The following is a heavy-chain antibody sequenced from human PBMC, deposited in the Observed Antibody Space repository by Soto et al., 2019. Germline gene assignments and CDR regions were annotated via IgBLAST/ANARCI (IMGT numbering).Heavy chain of an antibody. CDR1: GGSIISGDYY. CDR2: IYYSGST. V-gene: IGHV4-30-4*01. Sequence: SETLSLTCTVSGGSIISGDYYWIWIRQPPGKGLEWIGYIYYSGSTYYNPSLKSRVTISVDTSKNQFSLKLSSVTAADTAVYYCARDRKGAVVVPAAAIDAFDIWGQGTMVTVSS. D-gene: IGHD2-2*01. J-gene: IGHJ3*02. CDR3: ARDRKGAVVVPAAAIDAFDI.